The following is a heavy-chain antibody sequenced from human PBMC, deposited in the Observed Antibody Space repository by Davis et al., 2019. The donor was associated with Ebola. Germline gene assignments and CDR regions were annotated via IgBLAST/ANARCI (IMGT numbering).Heavy chain of an antibody. CDR2: ISAYNGNT. CDR1: GYTFTNYG. Sequence: AASVKVSCKASGYTFTNYGISWVRQAPGQGLEWMGWISAYNGNTNYAQKLQGRVTMTTDTSTSTAYMELRSLRSDDTAVYYCARDGFIAARPYYFDYWGQGTLVTVSS. V-gene: IGHV1-18*04. J-gene: IGHJ4*02. CDR3: ARDGFIAARPYYFDY. D-gene: IGHD6-6*01.